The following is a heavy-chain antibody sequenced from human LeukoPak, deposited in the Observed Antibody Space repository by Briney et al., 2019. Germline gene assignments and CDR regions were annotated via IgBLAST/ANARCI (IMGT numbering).Heavy chain of an antibody. J-gene: IGHJ4*02. Sequence: GGSLRLSCAASGFTFSSYSMNWVRQAPGKGLEWVSSISSSSSYIYYADSVKGRFTISRDNAKNSLYLQMNSLRAEDTAVYYCAREHVVGATKVLRRYFDYWGQGTLVTVSS. V-gene: IGHV3-21*01. CDR2: ISSSSSYI. CDR1: GFTFSSYS. D-gene: IGHD1-26*01. CDR3: AREHVVGATKVLRRYFDY.